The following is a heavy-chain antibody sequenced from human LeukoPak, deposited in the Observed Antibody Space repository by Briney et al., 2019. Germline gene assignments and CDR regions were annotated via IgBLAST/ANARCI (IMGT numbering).Heavy chain of an antibody. V-gene: IGHV1-46*01. Sequence: EASVKVSCKASGYTFTSYYMHWVRQAPGQGLEWMGIINPSGGSTSYAQKFQGRVTMTRDTSTSTVYMELSSLRSEDTAVYYCARGASLRDDSRGYRFDYWGQGTLVTVSS. CDR2: INPSGGST. J-gene: IGHJ4*02. D-gene: IGHD3-22*01. CDR1: GYTFTSYY. CDR3: ARGASLRDDSRGYRFDY.